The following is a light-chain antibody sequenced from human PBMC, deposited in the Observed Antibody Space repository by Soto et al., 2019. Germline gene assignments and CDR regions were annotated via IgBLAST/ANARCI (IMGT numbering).Light chain of an antibody. CDR2: GAS. CDR3: QQYNSSPPEFT. J-gene: IGKJ3*01. Sequence: EMVLTQSPGTLSLSPGERATLSCRASQSVSSSYLAWYQQRPGQAPRLLIFGASYRATGIPDRFSGSGSGTDFTLTISRLEPEDFAVYYCQQYNSSPPEFTFGPGTKVDSK. CDR1: QSVSSSY. V-gene: IGKV3-20*01.